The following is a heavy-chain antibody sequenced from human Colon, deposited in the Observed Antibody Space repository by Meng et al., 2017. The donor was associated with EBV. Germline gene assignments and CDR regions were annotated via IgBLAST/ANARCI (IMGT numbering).Heavy chain of an antibody. CDR1: GGSFRDYY. CDR3: ARVSSGWDYFDY. V-gene: IGHV4-34*01. D-gene: IGHD6-19*01. CDR2: IDHRGNT. Sequence: QGQLPPGGAGLLKPSETLSRSCAVYGGSFRDYYWTWIRHPPGKGLEWIGEIDHRGNTKYNPSLKRRVIISIDTSKNQFSLNLRSVTAADTAVYYCARVSSGWDYFDYWGQGTLVTVSS. J-gene: IGHJ4*02.